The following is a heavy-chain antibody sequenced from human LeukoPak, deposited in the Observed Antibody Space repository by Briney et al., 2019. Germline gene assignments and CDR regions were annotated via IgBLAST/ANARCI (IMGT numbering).Heavy chain of an antibody. V-gene: IGHV3-7*01. D-gene: IGHD5-24*01. Sequence: GGSLRLSCVASGFPFSSYWMSWVRQAPGKGLEWVANIKQDGTEKYYVDSVKGRFTISRDNAKNSLYLQMNSLRAEDTAVYYCARPSRDGYNGDYWGQGTLVTVSS. CDR1: GFPFSSYW. CDR2: IKQDGTEK. J-gene: IGHJ4*02. CDR3: ARPSRDGYNGDY.